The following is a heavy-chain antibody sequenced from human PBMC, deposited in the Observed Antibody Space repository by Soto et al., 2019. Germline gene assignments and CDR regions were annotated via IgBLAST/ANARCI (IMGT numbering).Heavy chain of an antibody. CDR3: ASTKPHWGGYCSSTSCRPGMDV. D-gene: IGHD2-2*01. J-gene: IGHJ6*02. Sequence: GGSLRLSCAASGFTFSSYAMSWVRQAPGKGLEWVSAISGSGGSTYYADSVKGRFTISRDNSKNTLYLQMNSLRADDTAVYYCASTKPHWGGYCSSTSCRPGMDVWGQGTTVTVSS. CDR1: GFTFSSYA. V-gene: IGHV3-23*01. CDR2: ISGSGGST.